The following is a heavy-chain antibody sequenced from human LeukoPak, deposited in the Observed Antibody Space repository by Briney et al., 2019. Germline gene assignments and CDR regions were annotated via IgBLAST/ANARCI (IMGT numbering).Heavy chain of an antibody. Sequence: SETLSLTCAVYGGSFSGYYWSWIRQPPGKGLEWVGSIYYSGSTYYNPSLKSRVTISVDTSKNQFSLKLSSVTAADTAVYYCARDEAGYYYDSSGSLNPWGQGTLVTVSS. V-gene: IGHV4-34*01. CDR2: IYYSGST. CDR3: ARDEAGYYYDSSGSLNP. D-gene: IGHD3-22*01. CDR1: GGSFSGYY. J-gene: IGHJ5*02.